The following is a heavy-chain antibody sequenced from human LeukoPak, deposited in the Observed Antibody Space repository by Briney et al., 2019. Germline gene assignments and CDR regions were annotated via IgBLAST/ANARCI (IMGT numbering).Heavy chain of an antibody. V-gene: IGHV3-30*18. CDR3: AKEFSGYLASFEY. CDR2: TSFDGSYK. D-gene: IGHD3-22*01. CDR1: GFTFSSYG. J-gene: IGHJ4*02. Sequence: GGSLRLSCAASGFTFSSYGMHWVRQAPGKGLEWVAMTSFDGSYKNYADSVKGRFTISRDNSKNRLYLQMNSLRAEDTAVYYCAKEFSGYLASFEYWGQVTLVTVSP.